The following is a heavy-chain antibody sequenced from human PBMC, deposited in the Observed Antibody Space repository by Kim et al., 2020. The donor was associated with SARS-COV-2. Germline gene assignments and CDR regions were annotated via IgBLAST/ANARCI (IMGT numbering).Heavy chain of an antibody. V-gene: IGHV1-58*01. CDR2: IVVGSGNT. D-gene: IGHD3-9*01. CDR3: AAGGYFDWSLPPHGMDV. Sequence: SVKVSCKASGFTFTSSAVQWVRQARGQRLEWIGWIVVGSGNTNYAQKFQERVTITRDMSTSTAYMELSSLRSEDTAVYYCAAGGYFDWSLPPHGMDVWGQGTTVTVSS. J-gene: IGHJ6*02. CDR1: GFTFTSSA.